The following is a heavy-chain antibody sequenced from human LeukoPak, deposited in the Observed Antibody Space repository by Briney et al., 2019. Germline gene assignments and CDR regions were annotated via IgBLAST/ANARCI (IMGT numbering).Heavy chain of an antibody. CDR3: AREVVYCSGGSCYQYYYYYYYMDV. J-gene: IGHJ6*03. V-gene: IGHV4-39*07. Sequence: SETLSLTCTVSGGSISSSSYYWSWIRQPPGKGLEWIGEINHSGSTNYNPSLKSRVTISVDTSKNQFSLKLSSVTAADTAVYYCAREVVYCSGGSCYQYYYYYYYMDVWGKGTTVTVSS. CDR1: GGSISSSSYY. D-gene: IGHD2-15*01. CDR2: INHSGST.